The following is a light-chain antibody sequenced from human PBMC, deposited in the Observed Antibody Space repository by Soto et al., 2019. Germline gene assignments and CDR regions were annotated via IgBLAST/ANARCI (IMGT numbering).Light chain of an antibody. Sequence: DIQITQSPSSLSASVGDRVTITCRASQSIDTYLNWYQQKPGKAPKFLIYAASSLRSGVPSRFSGGGSGTDFTLTISSLQPEDFATYYCQQSYSTPYTFGQGTKVDIK. CDR1: QSIDTY. CDR2: AAS. V-gene: IGKV1-39*01. CDR3: QQSYSTPYT. J-gene: IGKJ2*01.